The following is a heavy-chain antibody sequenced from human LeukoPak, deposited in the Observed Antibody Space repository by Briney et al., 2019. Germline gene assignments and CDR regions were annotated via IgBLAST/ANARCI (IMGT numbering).Heavy chain of an antibody. CDR2: IYTSGST. CDR3: ARVVWYYYTDV. CDR1: GGSISSGSYY. V-gene: IGHV4-61*02. Sequence: SETLSLTCTVSGGSISSGSYYWSWIRQPAGKGLEWIGRIYTSGSTNYNPSLKSRVTISVDTSKNQFSLRLSSVTAADTAVYYCARVVWYYYTDVWGKGTTVTVSS. J-gene: IGHJ6*03.